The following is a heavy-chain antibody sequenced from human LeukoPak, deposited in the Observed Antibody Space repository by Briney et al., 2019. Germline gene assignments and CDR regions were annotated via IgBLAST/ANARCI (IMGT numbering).Heavy chain of an antibody. V-gene: IGHV1-46*01. CDR1: GYTFTSYY. D-gene: IGHD6-13*01. Sequence: ASVKVSCKASGYTFTSYYIHWVRQAPGQGLEWMGIIDPSGAGTNYAQNFQGRVTMTRDTSTSTVYMELSSLRSEDTAVYYCARDREGMGDYWGQGTLVTVSS. J-gene: IGHJ4*02. CDR2: IDPSGAGT. CDR3: ARDREGMGDY.